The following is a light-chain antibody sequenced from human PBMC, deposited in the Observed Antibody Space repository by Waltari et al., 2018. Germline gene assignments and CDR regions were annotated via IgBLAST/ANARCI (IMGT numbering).Light chain of an antibody. CDR2: GAS. V-gene: IGKV3-15*01. Sequence: EIVMTQSPATLSVSPGERATLSCRASQGVSSNLAWYQQKPGQAPRLLIYGASTRATGIPARFSGSGSGREFTLTISSLQSEDFAVYYCQQYNNWPPWTFGQGNKVHIK. CDR3: QQYNNWPPWT. CDR1: QGVSSN. J-gene: IGKJ1*01.